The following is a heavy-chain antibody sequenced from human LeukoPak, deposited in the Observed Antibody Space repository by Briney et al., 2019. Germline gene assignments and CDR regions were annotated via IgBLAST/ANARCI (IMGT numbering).Heavy chain of an antibody. CDR2: ISAYNGNR. V-gene: IGHV1-18*01. CDR1: GYTFTSYG. Sequence: GGSVTVSCKASGYTFTSYGISWVRQAPGQGLEWMGWISAYNGNRNYAQKLQGRVTMTTDTSTRTASMERRSLRSDDTAVYYCARDGGSSWYDAFDLWGRGTLVTVSS. CDR3: ARDGGSSWYDAFDL. D-gene: IGHD6-13*01. J-gene: IGHJ2*01.